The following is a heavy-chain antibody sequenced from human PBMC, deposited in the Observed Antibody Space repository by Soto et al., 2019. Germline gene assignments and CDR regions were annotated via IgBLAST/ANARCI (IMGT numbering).Heavy chain of an antibody. CDR1: GFTFSTYW. CDR2: INADGTTT. J-gene: IGHJ5*02. V-gene: IGHV3-74*01. Sequence: EVHLVESGGGLVQPGGSLRLSCAASGFTFSTYWMHWVRQAPGKGLVWVSRINADGTTTTYADSVKGRFTISRDNAKNTLDQQMNSLRAEATAVYFCATVATHSYNWVDPWGQGTLVTISS. CDR3: ATVATHSYNWVDP. D-gene: IGHD3-3*02.